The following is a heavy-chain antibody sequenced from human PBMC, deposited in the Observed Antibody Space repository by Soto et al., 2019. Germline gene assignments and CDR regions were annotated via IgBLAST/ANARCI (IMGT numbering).Heavy chain of an antibody. J-gene: IGHJ6*02. CDR1: GFMFSAYT. V-gene: IGHV3-48*02. Sequence: PGGSLRLSCAASGFMFSAYTMSWVRQAPGKGLEWVSYISSSSTIYYADSVKGRFTISRDNAKNSLYLQMNSLRDEDTAVYYCARDQRKIFGGYYYYGMDVWGQGTTVTVSS. CDR2: ISSSSTI. CDR3: ARDQRKIFGGYYYYGMDV. D-gene: IGHD3-3*01.